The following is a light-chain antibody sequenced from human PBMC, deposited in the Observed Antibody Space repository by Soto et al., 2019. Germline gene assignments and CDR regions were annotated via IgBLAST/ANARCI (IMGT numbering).Light chain of an antibody. Sequence: EIKITQSPSTLSVSPGERATLSCRASQSVSSNFAWYQQKPRQAPRLLIYGASTRATGIPARFSGSGSGTAFTLTISRLEPEDFVEYYCQQYGSSGTFGQGTKVDIK. V-gene: IGKV3-15*01. CDR2: GAS. J-gene: IGKJ1*01. CDR3: QQYGSSGT. CDR1: QSVSSN.